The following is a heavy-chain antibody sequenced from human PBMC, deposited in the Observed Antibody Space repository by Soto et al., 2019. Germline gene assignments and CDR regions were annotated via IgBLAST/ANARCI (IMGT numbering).Heavy chain of an antibody. J-gene: IGHJ6*02. Sequence: PGGSLRLSCAASGFTFSSYSMNWVRQAPGKGLEWVSSISSSSSYIYYADSVKGRFTISRDNAKNSLYLQMNSLRAEDTAVYYCARDVEGDTAMGYYYYGMDVWGQGTTVTVSS. V-gene: IGHV3-21*01. CDR2: ISSSSSYI. D-gene: IGHD5-18*01. CDR3: ARDVEGDTAMGYYYYGMDV. CDR1: GFTFSSYS.